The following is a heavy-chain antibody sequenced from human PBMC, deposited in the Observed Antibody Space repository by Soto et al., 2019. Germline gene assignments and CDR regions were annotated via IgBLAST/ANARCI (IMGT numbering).Heavy chain of an antibody. V-gene: IGHV3-11*01. Sequence: GGSLRLSCAASGFSFSDYYMSWIRQAPGKGLEWVSYISFSDNSIYYADSVKGRFTISRDNAKNSLYLQMNSLRAEDTAVYYCARDPSGLKDFDYWGQGTLVTVSS. CDR2: ISFSDNSI. CDR3: ARDPSGLKDFDY. J-gene: IGHJ4*02. CDR1: GFSFSDYY. D-gene: IGHD1-1*01.